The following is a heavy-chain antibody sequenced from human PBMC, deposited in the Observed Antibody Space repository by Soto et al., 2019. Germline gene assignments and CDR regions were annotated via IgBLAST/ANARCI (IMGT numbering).Heavy chain of an antibody. J-gene: IGHJ4*02. Sequence: QVQLVESGGGVVQPGMSLRLSCTASGFTFTNYAMHWVRQSPDRGLEWVAIVSYDGSKTYYADFVKGRFTISRDNSKNTLYLQMNTLDAEDTAVYFCARDGGIQMWSPYYFDYRGQGTLVTVSS. V-gene: IGHV3-30*03. CDR1: GFTFTNYA. CDR3: ARDGGIQMWSPYYFDY. CDR2: VSYDGSKT. D-gene: IGHD2-21*01.